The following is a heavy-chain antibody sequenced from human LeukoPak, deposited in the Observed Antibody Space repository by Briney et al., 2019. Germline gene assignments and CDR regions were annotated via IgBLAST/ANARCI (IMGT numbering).Heavy chain of an antibody. Sequence: SETLSLTCSVSGGSLSSHYWSWIRQPPGKGLELIAHIHDTGSTFYNPSLRGRVTISLDTSNNQFSSKLTSMTAADTAVYYCARFSSGCSTSSCYLTNWGQGTLVTVS. V-gene: IGHV4-59*11. CDR2: IHDTGST. D-gene: IGHD2-2*01. CDR1: GGSLSSHY. J-gene: IGHJ4*02. CDR3: ARFSSGCSTSSCYLTN.